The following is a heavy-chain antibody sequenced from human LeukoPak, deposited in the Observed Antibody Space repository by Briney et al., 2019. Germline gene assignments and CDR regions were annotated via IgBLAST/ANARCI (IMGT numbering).Heavy chain of an antibody. D-gene: IGHD1-26*01. CDR2: ITGSGYST. CDR1: GFTFSSYA. J-gene: IGHJ4*02. V-gene: IGHV3-23*01. CDR3: AKSKVGTTLDPFDY. Sequence: GGSLRLSCAASGFTFSSYAMSWVRQAPGKGLEWVSVITGSGYSTNYADSVKGRFTVSRDNSKNTLCLQMNSLRAEDTAVYYCAKSKVGTTLDPFDYSGQGTLVTVSS.